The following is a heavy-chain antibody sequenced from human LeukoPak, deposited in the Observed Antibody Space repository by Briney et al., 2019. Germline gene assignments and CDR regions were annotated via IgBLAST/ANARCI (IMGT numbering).Heavy chain of an antibody. CDR2: ISAYNGNT. D-gene: IGHD3-10*01. V-gene: IGHV1-18*01. J-gene: IGHJ4*02. Sequence: GASVKVSCKASGYTFTSYGISWVRQAPGQGLEWMGWISAYNGNTNYAQKLQGRVTMTTDTSTSTAYMELRSLRSDDTAVYYCARGNVLLWFGEKYYFDYWGQGTLVTVSS. CDR3: ARGNVLLWFGEKYYFDY. CDR1: GYTFTSYG.